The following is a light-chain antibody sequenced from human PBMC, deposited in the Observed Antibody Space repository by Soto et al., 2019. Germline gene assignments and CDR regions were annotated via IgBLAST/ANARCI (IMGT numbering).Light chain of an antibody. V-gene: IGLV2-14*03. Sequence: QSALTQPASVSGSPGQSITISCTGTSSDAGAYNFVSWYQHYPDKAPKVVIYDVANRPSGVSYRFSASKSGNTASLTISGLQAEDEADYYCMSFTSSNTYVFGTGTKLTVL. J-gene: IGLJ1*01. CDR2: DVA. CDR1: SSDAGAYNF. CDR3: MSFTSSNTYV.